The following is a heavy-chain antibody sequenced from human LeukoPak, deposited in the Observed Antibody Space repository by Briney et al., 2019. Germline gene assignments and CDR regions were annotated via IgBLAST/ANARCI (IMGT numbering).Heavy chain of an antibody. CDR2: IKQDGSEK. CDR3: ARRHSFMTNFDY. D-gene: IGHD3-16*01. Sequence: QPGGSLRLSCAAAGFTVSSYWMSWVRQAPGKGLEWVANIKQDGSEKYYVDSVKGRFTISRDNAKNSLYLQVNSLRAEDTAVYYCARRHSFMTNFDYWGQGTLVTVSS. V-gene: IGHV3-7*01. J-gene: IGHJ4*02. CDR1: GFTVSSYW.